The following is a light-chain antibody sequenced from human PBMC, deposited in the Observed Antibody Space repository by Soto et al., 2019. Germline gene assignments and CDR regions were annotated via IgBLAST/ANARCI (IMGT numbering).Light chain of an antibody. CDR3: AAWDDSLNGWV. J-gene: IGLJ3*02. V-gene: IGLV1-44*01. CDR2: SNN. Sequence: QSVLTQPPSASGTPGQRVIISCSGTSSNLGSNTANWYQQFPGTAPKVLIYSNNERPSRVPDRFSGSKSGTSASLAISELQSEDEADYYCAAWDDSLNGWVFGGGTKLNVL. CDR1: SSNLGSNT.